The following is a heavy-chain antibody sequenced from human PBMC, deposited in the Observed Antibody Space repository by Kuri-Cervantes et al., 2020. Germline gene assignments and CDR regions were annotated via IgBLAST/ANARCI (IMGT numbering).Heavy chain of an antibody. CDR3: ARDRAEYYDFWSGYYLASVYGMDV. J-gene: IGHJ6*02. CDR1: GFTFSSYA. D-gene: IGHD3-3*01. CDR2: ISYDGSNK. Sequence: GESLKISCAASGFTFSSYAMHWVRQAPGKGLEWVAVISYDGSNKYYADSVKGRFTISRDNSKNTLYLQMNSLRAEDTAVYYCARDRAEYYDFWSGYYLASVYGMDVWGQGTTVTVSS. V-gene: IGHV3-30-3*01.